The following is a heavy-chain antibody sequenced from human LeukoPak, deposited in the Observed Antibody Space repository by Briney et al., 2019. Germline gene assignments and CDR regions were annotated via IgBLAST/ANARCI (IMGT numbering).Heavy chain of an antibody. Sequence: SETLSLTCTVSGDSINGNSWSWIRQPPGKGLEWIAYIYYRGRTNYNPSLKSRVTISVDTSKNQVSLKLTSVTAADTAVYYCASSTVDGSTDQWRQRTLVTVSS. CDR2: IYYRGRT. V-gene: IGHV4-59*08. J-gene: IGHJ4*02. D-gene: IGHD1-26*01. CDR3: ASSTVDGSTDQ. CDR1: GDSINGNS.